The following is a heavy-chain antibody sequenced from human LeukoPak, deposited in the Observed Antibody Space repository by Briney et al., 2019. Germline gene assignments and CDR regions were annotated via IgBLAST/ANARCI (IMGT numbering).Heavy chain of an antibody. Sequence: GSSVKVSCKASGYTFTDYYYIHWERQAPGQGLEWMGWLNPKSGDTNYAQKFQGRVTVTRDTSISTAYMELSRLRSDDTAVYYCARPSSTDYVWGQGTQVTVSS. CDR2: LNPKSGDT. V-gene: IGHV1-2*02. CDR3: ARPSSTDYV. CDR1: GYTFTDYY. J-gene: IGHJ4*02. D-gene: IGHD2-2*01.